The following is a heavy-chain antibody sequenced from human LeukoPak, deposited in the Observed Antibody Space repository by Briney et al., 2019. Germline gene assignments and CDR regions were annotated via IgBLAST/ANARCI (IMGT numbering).Heavy chain of an antibody. CDR1: RFILSSYA. V-gene: IGHV3-23*01. D-gene: IGHD3-10*01. CDR2: ISGSGGSA. Sequence: GWSLRLSCAASRFILSSYAMSWVRQAPGKVLEWVLAISGSGGSAYYADSVKGRFTISRDNSKNTLYLQMNSLRAEDTAVYYCAKDLGDFSYYYGSGTYYSASDYWGQGTLVTVSS. CDR3: AKDLGDFSYYYGSGTYYSASDY. J-gene: IGHJ4*02.